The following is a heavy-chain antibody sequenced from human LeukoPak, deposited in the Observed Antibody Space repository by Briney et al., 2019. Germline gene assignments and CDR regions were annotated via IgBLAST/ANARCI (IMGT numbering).Heavy chain of an antibody. CDR3: ARSAAMVTGRFDY. J-gene: IGHJ4*02. V-gene: IGHV3-7*01. CDR1: GFSFSGYG. Sequence: GGSLRLSCAASGFSFSGYGMHWVRQAPGKGLEWVANIKQDGSEKYYVDSVKGRFTISRDNAKNSLYLQMNSLRAEDTAVYYCARSAAMVTGRFDYWGQGTLVTVSS. CDR2: IKQDGSEK. D-gene: IGHD5-18*01.